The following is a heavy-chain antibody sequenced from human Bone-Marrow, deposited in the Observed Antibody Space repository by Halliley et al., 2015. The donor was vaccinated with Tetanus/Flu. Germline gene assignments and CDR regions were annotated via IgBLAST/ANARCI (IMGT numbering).Heavy chain of an antibody. J-gene: IGHJ4*02. Sequence: TLSLTCTVSGGSLISFSWSWIRQPPGKGLEWIGYIHHSGSTSYDASLKSRVTISTDTPKNQFSLKLHSVTAADTAVYYCARGEDFDYLLPYFWGQGTLVTVSS. D-gene: IGHD3-9*01. CDR1: GGSLISFS. CDR2: IHHSGST. V-gene: IGHV4-59*01. CDR3: ARGEDFDYLLPYF.